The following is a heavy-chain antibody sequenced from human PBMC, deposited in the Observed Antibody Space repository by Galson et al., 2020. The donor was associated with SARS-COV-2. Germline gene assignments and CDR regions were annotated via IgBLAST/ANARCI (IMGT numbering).Heavy chain of an antibody. V-gene: IGHV3-9*01. CDR1: GFTFDDYA. D-gene: IGHD3-10*01. CDR2: ISWNSGSI. CDR3: ASAGAGDY. Sequence: SLKISCAASGFTFDDYAMHWVRQAPGKGLEWVSGISWNSGSIGYADSVKGRFTISRDNAKNSLYLQMNSLRAEDTALYYCASAGAGDYWGQGTLVTVSS. J-gene: IGHJ4*02.